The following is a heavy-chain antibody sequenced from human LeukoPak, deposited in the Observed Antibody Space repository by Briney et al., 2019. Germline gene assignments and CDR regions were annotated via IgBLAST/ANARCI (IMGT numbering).Heavy chain of an antibody. CDR1: GFTFSDYY. CDR3: ARGVLEWLSPFDY. Sequence: PGGSLRLSCAASGFTFSDYYMSLIRQAPGKGLEWVSYISSSGSTIYYADSVKGRFTISRDNAKNSLYLQMNSLRAEDTAVYYCARGVLEWLSPFDYWGQGTLVTVSS. CDR2: ISSSGSTI. J-gene: IGHJ4*02. D-gene: IGHD3-3*01. V-gene: IGHV3-11*04.